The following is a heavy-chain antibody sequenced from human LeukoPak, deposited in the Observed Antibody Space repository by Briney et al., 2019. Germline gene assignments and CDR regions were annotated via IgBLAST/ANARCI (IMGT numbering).Heavy chain of an antibody. CDR1: GGSISSSNW. Sequence: NPSGTLSLTCAVSGGSISSSNWWSWVRQPPGKGLEWIGQIYHSGSTSYNPSLKSRVTISVDKSKNQFSLKLRSVTAADTAVYYCARPLSLGYCSGGSCYGRGAWFDRWGQGTLVTVSS. J-gene: IGHJ5*02. V-gene: IGHV4-4*02. D-gene: IGHD2-15*01. CDR3: ARPLSLGYCSGGSCYGRGAWFDR. CDR2: IYHSGST.